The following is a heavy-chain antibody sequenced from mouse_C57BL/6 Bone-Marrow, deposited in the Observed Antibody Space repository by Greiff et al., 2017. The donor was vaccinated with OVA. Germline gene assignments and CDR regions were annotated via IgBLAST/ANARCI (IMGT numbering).Heavy chain of an antibody. Sequence: QVTLKESGPGILQSSQTLSLTCSFSGFSLSTSGMGVSWIRQPSGKGLEWLAHIYWDDDKRYNPSLKSRLTISKDTSRNQVFLKITSVDTADTATYYCARQLLYFDYWGQGTTLTVSS. D-gene: IGHD2-12*01. J-gene: IGHJ2*01. CDR3: ARQLLYFDY. CDR1: GFSLSTSGMG. CDR2: IYWDDDK. V-gene: IGHV8-12*01.